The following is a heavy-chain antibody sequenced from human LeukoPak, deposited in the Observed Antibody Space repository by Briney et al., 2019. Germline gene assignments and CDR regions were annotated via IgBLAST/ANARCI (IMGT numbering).Heavy chain of an antibody. D-gene: IGHD3-22*01. Sequence: GGSLRLSCTASGFTFSNYGMHWVRQAPGKGLEWVAVISYDGSTEYYADSVKGRFPISRDNSKNTLFLQMNSLRPEDTAVYHCAKVALFSRYYPPFDYWGQGTLVTVSS. V-gene: IGHV3-30*18. J-gene: IGHJ4*02. CDR1: GFTFSNYG. CDR3: AKVALFSRYYPPFDY. CDR2: ISYDGSTE.